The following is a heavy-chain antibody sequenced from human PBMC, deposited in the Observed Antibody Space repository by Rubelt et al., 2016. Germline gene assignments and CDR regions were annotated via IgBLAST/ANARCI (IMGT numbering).Heavy chain of an antibody. Sequence: QITLKESGPTLVKPTQTLTLTCTFSGFSLSTSGVSVGWIRQPPGKALEWLASIYWNDDDRYRPSLKNRLTITKDTSKNQVALTMTNVDPVDTATYYCAHRRPDYFDDWGQGTLVTVSS. CDR3: AHRRPDYFDD. V-gene: IGHV2-5*01. CDR2: IYWNDDD. J-gene: IGHJ4*02. CDR1: GFSLSTSGVS.